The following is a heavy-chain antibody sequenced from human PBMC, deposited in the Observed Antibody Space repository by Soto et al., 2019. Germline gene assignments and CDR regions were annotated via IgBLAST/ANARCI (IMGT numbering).Heavy chain of an antibody. CDR3: ARFYGGNSLPIDY. Sequence: SETLSLTCTVSGGSISSGGYYWSRIRQHPGKGLEWIGYIYYSVSTYYNPSLKSRVTISVDTSKNQFSLKLSSVTAADTAVYYCARFYGGNSLPIDYWGQGTLVTVSS. CDR1: GGSISSGGYY. CDR2: IYYSVST. D-gene: IGHD4-17*01. V-gene: IGHV4-31*03. J-gene: IGHJ4*02.